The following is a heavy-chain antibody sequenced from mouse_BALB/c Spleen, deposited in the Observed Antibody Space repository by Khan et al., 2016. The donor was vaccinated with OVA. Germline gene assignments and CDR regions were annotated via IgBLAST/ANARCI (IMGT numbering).Heavy chain of an antibody. D-gene: IGHD1-1*01. CDR2: TNPTNGRT. Sequence: QVQLQQSGAELVKAGASVKMSCKASGYTFTSYWMHWVKQRLGQGLEWFAETNPTNGRTYYTEKFKSKATLTVDKSSSTAYMLLSGPTFEDSAVYYCAIIKKLVATYFDCWGQGTTLTVSS. J-gene: IGHJ2*01. CDR1: GYTFTSYW. V-gene: IGHV1S81*02. CDR3: AIIKKLVATYFDC.